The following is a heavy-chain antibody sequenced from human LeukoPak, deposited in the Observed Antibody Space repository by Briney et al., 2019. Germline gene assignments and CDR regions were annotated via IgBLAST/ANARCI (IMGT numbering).Heavy chain of an antibody. CDR1: GFAFSSYA. J-gene: IGHJ6*04. Sequence: GESLRLSCAASGFAFSSYAMSWVRQAPGKGLEWVSAISGSGGSTYYADSVKGRFTTSRDNSKNTLYLQMNSLRAEDTAVYYCAKAPGYYYGMDVWGKGTTVTVSS. CDR3: AKAPGYYYGMDV. CDR2: ISGSGGST. V-gene: IGHV3-23*01.